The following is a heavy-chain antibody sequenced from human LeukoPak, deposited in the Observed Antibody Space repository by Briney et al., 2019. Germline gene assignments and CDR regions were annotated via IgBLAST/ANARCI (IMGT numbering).Heavy chain of an antibody. CDR1: GGSISSYH. CDR3: ARLIAVTGTVDYFDS. V-gene: IGHV4-59*08. D-gene: IGHD6-19*01. J-gene: IGHJ4*02. CDR2: IHYSGIT. Sequence: SETLSLTCTVSGGSISSYHWSWIRQPPGKGLEWIGYIHYSGITNYNPSLKSRVTISVDTSRTQFFLKLNSVTAADTAVYYCARLIAVTGTVDYFDSWGQGTLVTASS.